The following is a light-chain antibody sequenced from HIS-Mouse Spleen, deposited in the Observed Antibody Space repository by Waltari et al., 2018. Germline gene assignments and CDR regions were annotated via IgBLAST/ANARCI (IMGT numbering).Light chain of an antibody. CDR3: QSYDSSLSGWV. V-gene: IGLV1-40*01. Sequence: QSVLTQPPSVSGAPGQRVTISCPGSSSNLRPGYDVHWYQPLPGTAPKLLIYGNSNRPSGVPDRFSGSKSGTSASLAITGLQAEDEADYYCQSYDSSLSGWVFGGGTKLTVL. CDR2: GNS. J-gene: IGLJ3*02. CDR1: SSNLRPGYD.